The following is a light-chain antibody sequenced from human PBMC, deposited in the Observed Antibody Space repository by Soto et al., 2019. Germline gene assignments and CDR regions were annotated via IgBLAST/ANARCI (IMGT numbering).Light chain of an antibody. Sequence: EDVLTQSPGSLCLSQGERATLSCRSSQSVSATYLAWYQQKPGQAPRLLIYAASSRATGVPDRFSGSGSGTDFTLTISRLEPEDFAVYYCQHYVTSPLTFGGGTKVDI. CDR1: QSVSATY. CDR2: AAS. J-gene: IGKJ4*01. V-gene: IGKV3-20*01. CDR3: QHYVTSPLT.